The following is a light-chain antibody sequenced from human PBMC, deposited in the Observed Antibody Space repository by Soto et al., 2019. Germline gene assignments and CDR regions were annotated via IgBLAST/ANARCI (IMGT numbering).Light chain of an antibody. CDR3: QQYGSSLWT. V-gene: IGKV3-20*01. CDR1: QSVSSSY. J-gene: IGKJ1*01. CDR2: GAS. Sequence: EIVLTQSPGTLSLSPGERATLSCRASQSVSSSYLAWYQQKPGHAPRLLIYGASSRATGIPDRFSGSGSGPDFTVTISRLEPEDFAVYYCQQYGSSLWTFGQGAKVEIK.